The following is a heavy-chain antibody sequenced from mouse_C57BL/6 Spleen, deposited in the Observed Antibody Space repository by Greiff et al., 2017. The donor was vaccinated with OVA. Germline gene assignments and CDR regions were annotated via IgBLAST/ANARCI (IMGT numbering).Heavy chain of an antibody. D-gene: IGHD3-2*02. CDR2: IRSKSNNYAT. J-gene: IGHJ2*01. CDR1: GFSFNTYA. Sequence: EVKLVESGGGLVQPKGSLKLSCAASGFSFNTYAMNWVRQAPGTGLEWVARIRSKSNNYATYYAASVKDRFTISRDDSESMLYRQMNNLKTEDTAMYYCVSEAQAKGGYFDYWGQGTTLTVSS. V-gene: IGHV10-1*01. CDR3: VSEAQAKGGYFDY.